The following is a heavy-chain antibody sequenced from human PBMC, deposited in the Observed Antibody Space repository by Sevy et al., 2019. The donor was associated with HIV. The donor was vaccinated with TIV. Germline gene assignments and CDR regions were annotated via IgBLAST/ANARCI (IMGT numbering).Heavy chain of an antibody. V-gene: IGHV4-61*01. CDR3: ARGWYYYGSGSYYRRAFDI. D-gene: IGHD3-10*01. Sequence: SETLSLTCTVSGGSFSSGSYYWSWIRQPPGKGLEWIGYIYYSGSTNYNPSLKSRVTISVDTSKNQFSLKLSSVTTADTAVYYCARGWYYYGSGSYYRRAFDIWGQGTMVTVSS. J-gene: IGHJ3*02. CDR1: GGSFSSGSYY. CDR2: IYYSGST.